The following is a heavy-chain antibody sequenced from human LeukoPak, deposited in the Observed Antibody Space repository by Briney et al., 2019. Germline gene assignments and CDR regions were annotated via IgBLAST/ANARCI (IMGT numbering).Heavy chain of an antibody. Sequence: SQTLSLTCTVSGGSISSGDYYWSWIRQPPGKGLEWIGYIYYSGSTYYNPSLKSRVTMSVDTSKNQFSLKLSSVTAADTAVYYCAREGVLRFLEWSTNDAFDIWGQGTMVTVSS. CDR1: GGSISSGDYY. D-gene: IGHD3-3*01. CDR3: AREGVLRFLEWSTNDAFDI. CDR2: IYYSGST. J-gene: IGHJ3*02. V-gene: IGHV4-30-4*08.